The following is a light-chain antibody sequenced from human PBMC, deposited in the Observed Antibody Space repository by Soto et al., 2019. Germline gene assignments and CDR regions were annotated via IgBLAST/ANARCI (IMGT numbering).Light chain of an antibody. CDR1: QDINVY. Sequence: DIRITHSPSSVSSSIVYTFTITCLASQDINVYLNWYQQKPGEVPKLLIYKASSLESGVPSRFSGSGSGTEFTLTISSLQPDDFATYYCQQYNSYPRTFGQGTKVDIK. CDR3: QQYNSYPRT. J-gene: IGKJ1*01. V-gene: IGKV1-5*03. CDR2: KAS.